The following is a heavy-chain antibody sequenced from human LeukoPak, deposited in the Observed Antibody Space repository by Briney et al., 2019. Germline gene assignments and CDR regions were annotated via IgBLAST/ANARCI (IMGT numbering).Heavy chain of an antibody. J-gene: IGHJ4*02. D-gene: IGHD1-26*01. CDR1: GYTFTSYD. CDR3: AREQDSGSYPDY. Sequence: ASVKVSCKASGYTFTSYDINWVRQATGQGLEWMGWMNPNSGNTGYAQKFQGRVTMTRNTSISTAYMELSSLRSEDTAVYYCAREQDSGSYPDYWGQGTLVTVPS. CDR2: MNPNSGNT. V-gene: IGHV1-8*01.